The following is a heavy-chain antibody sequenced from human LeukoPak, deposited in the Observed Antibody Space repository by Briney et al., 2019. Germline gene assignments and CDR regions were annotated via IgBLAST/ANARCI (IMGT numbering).Heavy chain of an antibody. CDR1: GGSFSGYY. Sequence: SETLSLTCAVYGGSFSGYYWSWIRQPPGKGLEWIGEINHRGSTNYNPSLKSRVTISVDTSKNQFSLKLSSVTAADTAVYYCARQGPRGWLVKTAAYYFDYWGQGTLVTVSS. CDR2: INHRGST. V-gene: IGHV4-34*01. D-gene: IGHD6-19*01. CDR3: ARQGPRGWLVKTAAYYFDY. J-gene: IGHJ4*02.